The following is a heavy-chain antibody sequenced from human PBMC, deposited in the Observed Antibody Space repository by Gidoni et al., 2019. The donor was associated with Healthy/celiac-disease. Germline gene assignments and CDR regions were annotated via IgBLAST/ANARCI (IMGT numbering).Heavy chain of an antibody. Sequence: EVQLVESGGGLVQPGGSLRLSCAASGFTCRNAWMSWVRQAPGKGLEWVGRMKSKTDGGTTDYAAPVKGRFTISRDDSKNTLYLQMNSLKTEDTAVYYCTTALRVVVFDYWGQGTLVTVSS. J-gene: IGHJ4*02. D-gene: IGHD2-15*01. CDR1: GFTCRNAW. CDR3: TTALRVVVFDY. CDR2: MKSKTDGGTT. V-gene: IGHV3-15*01.